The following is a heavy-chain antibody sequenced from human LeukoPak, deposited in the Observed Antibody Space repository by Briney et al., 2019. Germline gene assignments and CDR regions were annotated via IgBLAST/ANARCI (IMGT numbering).Heavy chain of an antibody. Sequence: KASETLSLTRTVSGGSISSYYWSWIRQPPGKGLEWIGYIYYSGSTNYNPSLKSRVTISVDTSKNQFSLKLSSVTAADTAVYYCARATRRYCSSTSCLSDFDYWGQGTLVTVSS. CDR1: GGSISSYY. J-gene: IGHJ4*02. D-gene: IGHD2-2*01. CDR2: IYYSGST. V-gene: IGHV4-59*01. CDR3: ARATRRYCSSTSCLSDFDY.